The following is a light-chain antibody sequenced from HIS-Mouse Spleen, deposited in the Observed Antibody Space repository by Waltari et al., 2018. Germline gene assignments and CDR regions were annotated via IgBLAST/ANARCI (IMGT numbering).Light chain of an antibody. CDR1: QGISNY. CDR3: QKYNSAPRT. J-gene: IGKJ1*01. Sequence: VGDRVTITCRASQGISNYLAWYQQKPGKVPKLLIYAASTLQSGVPSRFSGSGSGTDFTLTISSLQPEDVATYYCQKYNSAPRTFGQGTKVEIK. V-gene: IGKV1-27*01. CDR2: AAS.